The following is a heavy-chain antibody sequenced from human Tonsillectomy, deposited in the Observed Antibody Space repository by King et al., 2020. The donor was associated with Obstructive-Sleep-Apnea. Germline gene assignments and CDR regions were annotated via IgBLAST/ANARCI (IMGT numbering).Heavy chain of an antibody. CDR3: SRVPVLRFLEGCDY. CDR1: GFTFEDYA. CDR2: IRTRTSGATT. J-gene: IGHJ4*02. Sequence: VQLVESGGALVQSGRSLRLSCTTSGFTFEDYALAWFRQAPGKGLEWVSVIRTRTSGATTEYAASVRDRFIVSRDDFEGIAYLQMNSLQIEDTAVYYCSRVPVLRFLEGCDYWGQGTLVAVSS. V-gene: IGHV3-49*03. D-gene: IGHD3-3*01.